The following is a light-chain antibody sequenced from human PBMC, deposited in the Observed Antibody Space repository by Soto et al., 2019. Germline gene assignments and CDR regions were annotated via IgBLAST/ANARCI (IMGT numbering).Light chain of an antibody. Sequence: DIVVTQSPDSLAVSLGERATINCKSSQTVLFSSNSQNYLAWYQHKPGQPPKLLIYWASTRESGVPDRFSGSGSWTDFTLTISSLQAEDVAVYYCQQYYSTPWTFGQGTKVEIK. CDR2: WAS. J-gene: IGKJ1*01. V-gene: IGKV4-1*01. CDR3: QQYYSTPWT. CDR1: QTVLFSSNSQNY.